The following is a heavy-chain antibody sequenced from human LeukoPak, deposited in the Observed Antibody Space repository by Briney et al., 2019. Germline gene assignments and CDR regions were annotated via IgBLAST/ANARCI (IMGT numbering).Heavy chain of an antibody. V-gene: IGHV1-69*13. J-gene: IGHJ4*02. CDR1: GGTFNGDA. Sequence: SVKVSCKASGGTFNGDAISGVGQGRGQGREWRGGRIPIFGRANYAQKFQGRVTIPADESTSTAYMELSSLRSEDTAVYYCARGDSSGYYPYWGQGTLVTVSS. CDR3: ARGDSSGYYPY. CDR2: RIPIFGRA. D-gene: IGHD3-22*01.